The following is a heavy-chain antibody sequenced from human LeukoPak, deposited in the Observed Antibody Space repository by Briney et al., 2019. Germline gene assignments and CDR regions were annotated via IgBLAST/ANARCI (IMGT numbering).Heavy chain of an antibody. D-gene: IGHD1-1*01. J-gene: IGHJ3*02. CDR1: GFTFSNAW. Sequence: GGSLRLSCAASGFTFSNAWMSWVRQAPGKGLEWVGRIQSKSDSGTTDYAAPVKGTFTISRDDSKNTLYLHMNSLKTEDTAMYYCTTGSTTYFLDAFEIWGQGKMVTVSS. CDR2: IQSKSDSGTT. V-gene: IGHV3-15*01. CDR3: TTGSTTYFLDAFEI.